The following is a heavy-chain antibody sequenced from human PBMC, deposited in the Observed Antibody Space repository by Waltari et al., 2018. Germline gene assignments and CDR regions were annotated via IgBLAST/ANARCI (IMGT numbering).Heavy chain of an antibody. CDR1: GYSISSGYY. D-gene: IGHD6-13*01. CDR3: ARDPQPHQIDY. Sequence: QVQLQESGPGLVKPSETLSLTCAVSGYSISSGYYWGWIRQPPGKGLEWIGSIYHRGSTYYNPALKSRVTISVDTSKNQFSLKLSSVTAADTAVYYCARDPQPHQIDYWGQGTLVTVSS. V-gene: IGHV4-38-2*02. CDR2: IYHRGST. J-gene: IGHJ4*02.